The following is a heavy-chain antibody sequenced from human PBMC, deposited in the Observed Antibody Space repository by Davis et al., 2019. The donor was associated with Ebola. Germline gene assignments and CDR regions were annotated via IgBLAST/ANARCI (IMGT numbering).Heavy chain of an antibody. J-gene: IGHJ3*02. Sequence: PGGSLRLSCAASGFTFSSYAMHWVRQAPGKGLEYVSAISSNGGSTYYANSVKGRFTISRDNSKNTLYLQMNSLRAEDTAVYYCARHKGAFDIWGQGTMVTVSS. CDR1: GFTFSSYA. CDR2: ISSNGGST. V-gene: IGHV3-64*01. CDR3: ARHKGAFDI.